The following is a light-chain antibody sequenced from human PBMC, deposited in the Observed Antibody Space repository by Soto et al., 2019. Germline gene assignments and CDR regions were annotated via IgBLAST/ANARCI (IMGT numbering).Light chain of an antibody. CDR1: QYVTGSY. CDR3: QHYHSTPIS. CDR2: GAS. J-gene: IGKJ5*01. V-gene: IGKV3-20*01. Sequence: DIVLTQSPVTLSLSPWGSATLSCRASQYVTGSYLAWYQQKPGQAPRLLIYGASIRATGIPDRFSGSGSGTDFTLTISRLEPEDFAVFYCQHYHSTPISFGQGTRLEI.